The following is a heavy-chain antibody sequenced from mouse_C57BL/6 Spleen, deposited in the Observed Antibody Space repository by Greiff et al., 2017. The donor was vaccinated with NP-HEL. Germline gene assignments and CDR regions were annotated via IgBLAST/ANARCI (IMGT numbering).Heavy chain of an antibody. CDR2: INPSTGGT. CDR3: ARKGIYDGYYGYY. CDR1: GYSFTGYY. V-gene: IGHV1-42*01. D-gene: IGHD2-3*01. J-gene: IGHJ2*01. Sequence: EVQRVESGPELVKPGASVKISCKASGYSFTGYYMNWVKQSPEKSLEWIGEINPSTGGTTYNQKFKAKATLTVDKSSSTAYMQLKSLTSEDSAVYYCARKGIYDGYYGYYWGQGTTLTVSS.